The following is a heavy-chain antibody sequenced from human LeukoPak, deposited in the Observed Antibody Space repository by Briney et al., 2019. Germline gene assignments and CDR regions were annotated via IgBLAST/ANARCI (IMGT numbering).Heavy chain of an antibody. Sequence: SETLSLTCTVSGGSISSYYWSWIRQPAGKGLEWIGRIYTSGSTNYNPSLKSRVTMSVDTSKNQFSLKLSSVTAADTAVYYCAREAMKGPMVRGVIYYFDYWGQGTLVTVFS. CDR2: IYTSGST. J-gene: IGHJ4*02. CDR1: GGSISSYY. CDR3: AREAMKGPMVRGVIYYFDY. D-gene: IGHD3-10*01. V-gene: IGHV4-4*07.